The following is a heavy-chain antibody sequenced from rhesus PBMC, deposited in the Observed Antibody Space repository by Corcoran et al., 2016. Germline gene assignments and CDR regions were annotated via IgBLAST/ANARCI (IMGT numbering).Heavy chain of an antibody. CDR2: IGGSRGST. Sequence: QVQLQESGPGLVKPSETLSLTCAVSGYSTSSGYGWGWIRPLPGKGLEWIGYIGGSRGSTHYTPSLKSRVTISKDTSETQFSLKLSSVAAADTAVYYCARDRKRWGFDYWGQGVLVTVSS. V-gene: IGHV4-127*01. J-gene: IGHJ4*01. CDR3: ARDRKRWGFDY. CDR1: GYSTSSGYG. D-gene: IGHD3-34*01.